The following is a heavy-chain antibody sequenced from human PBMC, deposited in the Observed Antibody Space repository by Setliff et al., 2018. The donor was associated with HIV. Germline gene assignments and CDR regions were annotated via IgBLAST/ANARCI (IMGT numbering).Heavy chain of an antibody. V-gene: IGHV1-69*13. J-gene: IGHJ6*03. CDR2: IIPVFGIT. Sequence: SVKVSCKASGVTISSYAISWVRQAPGQGLEWMGGIIPVFGITNYAQKFQGRVTITADESTRTAYMELSSLRSEDTAVYYCATGGYYYYDKTDYYYHIDVWGKGTTVTVSS. CDR1: GVTISSYA. D-gene: IGHD3-22*01. CDR3: ATGGYYYYDKTDYYYHIDV.